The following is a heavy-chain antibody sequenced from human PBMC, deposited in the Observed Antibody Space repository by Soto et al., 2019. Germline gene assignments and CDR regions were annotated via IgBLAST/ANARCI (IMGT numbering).Heavy chain of an antibody. V-gene: IGHV4-4*07. CDR3: ARDPMYYYDSSGYYSDYYYYGMDV. D-gene: IGHD3-22*01. Sequence: GTLSLTCTVSGGSISSYYWSWIRQPAGKGLEWIGRIYTSGSTNYNPSLKSRVTMSVDTSKNQFSLKLSSVTAADTAVYYCARDPMYYYDSSGYYSDYYYYGMDVWGQGTTVTVSS. CDR1: GGSISSYY. J-gene: IGHJ6*02. CDR2: IYTSGST.